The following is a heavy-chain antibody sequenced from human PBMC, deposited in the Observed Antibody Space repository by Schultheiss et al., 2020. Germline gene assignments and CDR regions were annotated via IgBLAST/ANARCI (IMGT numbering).Heavy chain of an antibody. D-gene: IGHD6-6*01. J-gene: IGHJ4*02. V-gene: IGHV3-7*03. CDR3: ARGSFKAARALDY. Sequence: GGSLRLSCAASGFTFSNYAMHWVRQAPGKGLEWVANIKQDGSEKYYVDSVKGRFTISRDNAKNSLYLQMNSLRAEDTAVYYCARGSFKAARALDYWGQGTLVTVSS. CDR1: GFTFSNYA. CDR2: IKQDGSEK.